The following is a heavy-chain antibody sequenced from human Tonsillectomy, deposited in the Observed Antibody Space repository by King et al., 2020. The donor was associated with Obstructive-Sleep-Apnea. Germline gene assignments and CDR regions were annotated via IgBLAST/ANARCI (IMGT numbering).Heavy chain of an antibody. CDR2: INSKTDGGTK. CDR1: GFTFSNAW. V-gene: IGHV3-15*01. J-gene: IGHJ4*02. D-gene: IGHD6-19*01. Sequence: VQLVESGGGLVKPGGSLRLSCAASGFTFSNAWMSWVRQAPGKGLEWVGRINSKTDGGTKDYAAPVKVRVTISRDDSKNTRYLQMNSLKTEDTAVYYCLESGWYYDYWGQGTLVTVSS. CDR3: LESGWYYDY.